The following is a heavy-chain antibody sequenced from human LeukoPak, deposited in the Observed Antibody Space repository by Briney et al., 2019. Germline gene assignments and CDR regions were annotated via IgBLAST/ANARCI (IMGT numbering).Heavy chain of an antibody. V-gene: IGHV3-48*01. Sequence: PGGSLRLSCAASGFTFSSYSMNWVRQAPGKGLEWVSYISSSSSTIYYADSVKCRFTISRDNAKNSLYRQMNSLRAADTAVYYCARGPREIDYWGQGTLVTVTS. CDR1: GFTFSSYS. D-gene: IGHD5-24*01. CDR2: ISSSSSTI. CDR3: ARGPREIDY. J-gene: IGHJ4*02.